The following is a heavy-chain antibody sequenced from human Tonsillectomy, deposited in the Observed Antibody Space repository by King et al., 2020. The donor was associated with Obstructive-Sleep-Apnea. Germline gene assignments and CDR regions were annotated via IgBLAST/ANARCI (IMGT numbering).Heavy chain of an antibody. CDR2: CYFSWRT. Sequence: LQLQESGPGLVKPSETLSLTCTGSGGSISSSSYYWGWIRQPPGKGLEWIGNCYFSWRTYSNPSLKSRVTIPVDTSKNQFSLKLGAVTAADTAVYYCARDYYAMDVWGQGTTVTVSS. CDR3: ARDYYAMDV. V-gene: IGHV4-39*07. J-gene: IGHJ6*02. CDR1: GGSISSSSYY.